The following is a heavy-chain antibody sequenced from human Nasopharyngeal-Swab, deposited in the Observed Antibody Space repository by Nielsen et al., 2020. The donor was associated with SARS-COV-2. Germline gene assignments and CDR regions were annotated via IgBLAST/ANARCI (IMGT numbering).Heavy chain of an antibody. V-gene: IGHV4-31*03. CDR1: GGSISSGGYY. J-gene: IGHJ5*02. D-gene: IGHD3-3*01. Sequence: SETLSLTCTVSGGSISSGGYYWSWIRQHPGKGLEWIGYIYYSGSTYYNPSLKSRVTISVDTSKNQFSLKLSSVTAADTAVYYCARGRTIFGVVGWFDPWGQGTLVTVSS. CDR2: IYYSGST. CDR3: ARGRTIFGVVGWFDP.